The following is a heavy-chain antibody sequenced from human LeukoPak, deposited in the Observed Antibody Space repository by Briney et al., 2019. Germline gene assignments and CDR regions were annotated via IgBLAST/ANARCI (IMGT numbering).Heavy chain of an antibody. CDR1: GFTFSNYA. CDR3: AKGWSGPDY. V-gene: IGHV3-23*01. CDR2: IVPDGGST. J-gene: IGHJ4*02. Sequence: GGSLRLSCAASGFTFSNYAENWVRRAPGKGREWVSTIVPDGGSTYYGDSVKGRFTISRDNSKNMLYLQIDSLRAEDTAVYYCAKGWSGPDYWGQGTLVTVSS.